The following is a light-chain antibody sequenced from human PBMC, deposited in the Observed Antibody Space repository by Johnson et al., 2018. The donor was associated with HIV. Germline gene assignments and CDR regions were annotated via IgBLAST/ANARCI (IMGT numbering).Light chain of an antibody. CDR2: DTI. Sequence: QSVLTQPPSVSAAPGQKVTISCSGSSSNIGSHYVSWYQQVPGTAPRLVIYDTIKRHSGIPDRFSGSKSGTSATLGITGLQPGDEADYYCGTWDISLSEGWVVGNWTKVTVL. CDR3: GTWDISLSEGWV. CDR1: SSNIGSHY. J-gene: IGLJ1*01. V-gene: IGLV1-51*01.